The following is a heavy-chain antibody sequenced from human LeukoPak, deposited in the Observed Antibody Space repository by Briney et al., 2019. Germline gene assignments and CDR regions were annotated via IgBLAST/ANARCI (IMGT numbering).Heavy chain of an antibody. CDR3: ARDGGGVVVPAINWFDP. D-gene: IGHD2-2*01. V-gene: IGHV3-21*04. J-gene: IGHJ5*02. CDR1: GFTFSSYN. CDR2: ISSSSSYI. Sequence: PGGSLRLSCAASGFTFSSYNMNWVRQAPGKGLEWVSSISSSSSYIYYADSVKGRFTISRDNAKNSLYLQMNSLRAEDTAVYYCARDGGGVVVPAINWFDPWGQGTLVTVSS.